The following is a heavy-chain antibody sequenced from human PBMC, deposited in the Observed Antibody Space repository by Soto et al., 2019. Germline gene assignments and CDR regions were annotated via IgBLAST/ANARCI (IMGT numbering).Heavy chain of an antibody. J-gene: IGHJ4*02. CDR3: ARGGAYSYGEFDY. D-gene: IGHD5-18*01. V-gene: IGHV3-30-3*01. Sequence: QVQLVESGGGVVQPGRSLRLSCAASGFTFSSYAMHWVRQAPGKGLEWVAVISYDGSNKYYADSVKGRFTISRDNSKNTLYLQMNSLRAEDTAVYYCARGGAYSYGEFDYWGQGTLVTVSS. CDR2: ISYDGSNK. CDR1: GFTFSSYA.